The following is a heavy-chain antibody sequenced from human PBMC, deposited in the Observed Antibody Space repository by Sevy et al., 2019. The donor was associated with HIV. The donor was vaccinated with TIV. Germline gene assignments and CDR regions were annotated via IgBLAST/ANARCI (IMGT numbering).Heavy chain of an antibody. CDR3: ARYGSSTSCQNFDY. CDR2: INPNSGGT. D-gene: IGHD2-2*01. Sequence: ASVKVSCKASGYTFTGYYMHWVRQAPGQGLEWMGWINPNSGGTNYAQKFQGRVTMTRDTSISTAYMELSRLRSDDTAVYYCARYGSSTSCQNFDYWGQGTLVTVSS. CDR1: GYTFTGYY. J-gene: IGHJ4*02. V-gene: IGHV1-2*02.